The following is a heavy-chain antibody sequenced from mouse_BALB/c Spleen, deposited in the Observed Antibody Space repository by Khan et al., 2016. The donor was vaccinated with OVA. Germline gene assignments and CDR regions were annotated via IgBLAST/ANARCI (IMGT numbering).Heavy chain of an antibody. D-gene: IGHD1-3*01. CDR2: ISSSGST. CDR3: ARDVSRYNYAMDY. V-gene: IGHV3-2*02. CDR1: GYSITSDYA. J-gene: IGHJ4*01. Sequence: EVQLQQSGPGLVKPSQSLSLTCTVTGYSITSDYAWNWIRQFPGNKLEWMGYISSSGSTTYNPALKSRISIPRDTSKNPFFLQLNSVTTEDTATYYCARDVSRYNYAMDYWGQGTSVTVSS.